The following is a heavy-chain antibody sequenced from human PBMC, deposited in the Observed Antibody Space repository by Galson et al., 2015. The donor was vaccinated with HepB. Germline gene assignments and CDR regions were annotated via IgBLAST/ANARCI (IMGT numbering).Heavy chain of an antibody. CDR1: GFTFSSYS. D-gene: IGHD4-23*01. Sequence: SLRLSCAASGFTFSSYSMNWVRQAPGKGLEWVSSISSSSSYIYYADSVKGRFTISRDNAKNSLYLQMNSLRAEDTAVYYCARVLTTVVLLSTNAFDIWGQGTMVTVSS. CDR3: ARVLTTVVLLSTNAFDI. V-gene: IGHV3-21*01. CDR2: ISSSSSYI. J-gene: IGHJ3*02.